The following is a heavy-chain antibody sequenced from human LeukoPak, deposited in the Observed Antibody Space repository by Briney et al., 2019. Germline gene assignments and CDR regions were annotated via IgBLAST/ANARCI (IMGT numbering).Heavy chain of an antibody. V-gene: IGHV3-30*02. CDR2: ILYDGSNK. J-gene: IGHJ4*02. CDR1: GFTFSNFG. Sequence: GGSLRLFCAASGFTFSNFGMHWVRQAPGKGLEWVEFILYDGSNKYHADSGKGRFTLSRDNSKNTLYLQMNGLRAEDTAVYYCAKSDSSGYSEDYWGQGTLVTVSS. CDR3: AKSDSSGYSEDY. D-gene: IGHD3-22*01.